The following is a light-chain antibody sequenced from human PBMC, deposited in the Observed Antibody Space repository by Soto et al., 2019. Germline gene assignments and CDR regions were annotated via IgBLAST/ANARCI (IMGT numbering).Light chain of an antibody. CDR3: QQYGSSPT. CDR2: DVS. Sequence: EIVLTQSPGTLSLSPGERATLSCRSSQSVSSSYLAWYQQKPGQAPRLLIYDVSSRATGIPDRFSGSGSGTDFTLTISRLEPEDVAVYYCQQYGSSPTFGQGTNVEIK. CDR1: QSVSSSY. J-gene: IGKJ1*01. V-gene: IGKV3-20*01.